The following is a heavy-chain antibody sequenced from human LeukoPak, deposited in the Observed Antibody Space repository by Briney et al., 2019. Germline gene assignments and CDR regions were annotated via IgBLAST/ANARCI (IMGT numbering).Heavy chain of an antibody. J-gene: IGHJ4*02. CDR2: ISSSSTI. V-gene: IGHV3-48*01. CDR3: ASLYGEILDY. CDR1: GFTFSSYS. Sequence: PGGSLRLSCAASGFTFSSYSMNWVRQAPGKGLEWVSYISSSSTIYYVDSVKGRFTISRDNAKNSLYLQMNSLRAEDTAVYYCASLYGEILDYWGQGTLVTVSS. D-gene: IGHD4-17*01.